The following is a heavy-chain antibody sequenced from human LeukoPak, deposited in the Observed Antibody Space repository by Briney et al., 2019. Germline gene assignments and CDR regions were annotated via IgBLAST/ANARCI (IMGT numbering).Heavy chain of an antibody. CDR2: IYYSGNT. V-gene: IGHV4-39*01. Sequence: PSETLSLTCTVTGGSISSSSYYWGWIRQPPGKGLEGIGSIYYSGNTYYNPSLKSRVTISVDKSKNQFSLRLSYVTAADTAVYYCARHREDIVVVPFDYWGQGTLVTVPS. CDR3: ARHREDIVVVPFDY. D-gene: IGHD2-2*01. J-gene: IGHJ4*02. CDR1: GGSISSSSYY.